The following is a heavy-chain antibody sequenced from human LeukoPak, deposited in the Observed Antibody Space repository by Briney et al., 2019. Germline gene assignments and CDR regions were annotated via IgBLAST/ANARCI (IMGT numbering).Heavy chain of an antibody. Sequence: GGSLRLSCAASGFTFSSYWMSWVRRAPGKGLEWVANIKQDGSEKYYVDSVKGRFTISRDNAKNSLYLQMNSLRAEDTAVYHCARKVGDSSGYYYADNWFDPWGQGTLVTVSS. V-gene: IGHV3-7*01. CDR3: ARKVGDSSGYYYADNWFDP. CDR1: GFTFSSYW. CDR2: IKQDGSEK. J-gene: IGHJ5*02. D-gene: IGHD3-22*01.